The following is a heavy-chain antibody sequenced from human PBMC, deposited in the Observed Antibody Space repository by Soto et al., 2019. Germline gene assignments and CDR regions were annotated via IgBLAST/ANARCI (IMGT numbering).Heavy chain of an antibody. CDR2: ISSSGNTM. Sequence: EEQLVESGGGLVQPGGSLRLSCAASGFTFSDYEINWVRQAPGKGLEWVSYISSSGNTMYYADSVKGRFTISRDNSKKPQYLQMNSLGPDDTAVYYCAREGGTSSRNYLYYYGMDVWGRGTTVTVS. CDR1: GFTFSDYE. CDR3: AREGGTSSRNYLYYYGMDV. J-gene: IGHJ6*02. V-gene: IGHV3-48*03. D-gene: IGHD6-6*01.